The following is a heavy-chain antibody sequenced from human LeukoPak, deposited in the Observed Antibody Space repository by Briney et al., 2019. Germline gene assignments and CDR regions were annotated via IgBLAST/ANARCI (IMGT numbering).Heavy chain of an antibody. D-gene: IGHD6-13*01. CDR3: ARDNGVAAAGTLYFDY. CDR1: GGSFSGYY. V-gene: IGHV4-34*01. CDR2: INHSGST. J-gene: IGHJ4*02. Sequence: SETLSLTCAVYGGSFSGYYWSWIRQPPGKGLEWIGEINHSGSTNYNPSLKSRVTISVDTSNNQFSLKLSSVTAADTAVYYCARDNGVAAAGTLYFDYWGQGTLVTVSS.